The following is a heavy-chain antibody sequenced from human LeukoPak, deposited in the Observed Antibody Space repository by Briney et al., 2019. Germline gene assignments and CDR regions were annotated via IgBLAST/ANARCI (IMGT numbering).Heavy chain of an antibody. J-gene: IGHJ4*02. CDR3: ARLAYYYGSGSS. CDR1: GYTFTSYD. D-gene: IGHD3-10*01. V-gene: IGHV1-46*01. Sequence: ASVKVSCKASGYTFTSYDINWVRQATGQGLEWMGIINPSGGSTSYAQKFQGRVTMTREMSTSTVYMELSSLRSEDTAVYYCARLAYYYGSGSSWGQGTLVTVSS. CDR2: INPSGGST.